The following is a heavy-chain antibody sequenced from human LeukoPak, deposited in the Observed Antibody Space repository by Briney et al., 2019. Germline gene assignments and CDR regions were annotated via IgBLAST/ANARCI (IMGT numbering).Heavy chain of an antibody. CDR1: GFTFSSYS. CDR2: IRYDGSNK. CDR3: AKAFGDYEATLTDY. J-gene: IGHJ4*02. V-gene: IGHV3-30*02. Sequence: GGSLRLSCAASGFTFSSYSMNWVRQAPGKGLEWVAFIRYDGSNKYYADSAKGRSTISRDNSKNTLYLQMNSLRAEDTAVYYCAKAFGDYEATLTDYWGQGTLVTVSS. D-gene: IGHD4-17*01.